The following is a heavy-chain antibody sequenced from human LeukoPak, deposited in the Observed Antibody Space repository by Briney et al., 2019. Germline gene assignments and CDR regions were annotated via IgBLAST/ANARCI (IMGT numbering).Heavy chain of an antibody. CDR3: ASLLRPGITYDAFDI. D-gene: IGHD3-3*01. CDR1: GGTFSSYA. CDR2: IILIFGTA. J-gene: IGHJ3*02. V-gene: IGHV1-69*06. Sequence: GASVKVSCKASGGTFSSYAISWVRQAPGQGLEWMGGIILIFGTANYAQKFQGRVTITADKSTSTAYMELSSLRSEDTAVYYCASLLRPGITYDAFDIWGQGTMVTVSS.